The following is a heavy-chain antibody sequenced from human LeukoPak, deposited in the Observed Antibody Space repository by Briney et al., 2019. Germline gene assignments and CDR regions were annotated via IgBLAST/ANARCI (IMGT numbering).Heavy chain of an antibody. J-gene: IGHJ6*03. Sequence: GGSLRLSCAASGFTFSSYGMHWVRQAPGKGLEWVSAISGGAASTNYADSVKGRFTISRDNSKNTLYLQMNSLRAEDTAVYYCARKATVTTPKDYYYYYMDVWGKGTTVTVSS. CDR3: ARKATVTTPKDYYYYYMDV. CDR1: GFTFSSYG. CDR2: ISGGAAST. V-gene: IGHV3-23*01. D-gene: IGHD4-17*01.